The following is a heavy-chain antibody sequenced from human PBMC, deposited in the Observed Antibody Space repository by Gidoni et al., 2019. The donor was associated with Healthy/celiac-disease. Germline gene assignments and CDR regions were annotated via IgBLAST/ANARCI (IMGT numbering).Heavy chain of an antibody. CDR2: INPNSGGT. D-gene: IGHD3-9*01. CDR3: ARDEGWLPSTHPLNY. J-gene: IGHJ4*02. CDR1: GYTFTGYY. Sequence: QVQLVQSGAEVKKPGASVKVSCKASGYTFTGYYMHWVRQAPGQGLEWMGWINPNSGGTNYAQKFQGRVTMTRDTSISTAYMELSRLRSDDTAVYYCARDEGWLPSTHPLNYWGQGTLVTVSS. V-gene: IGHV1-2*02.